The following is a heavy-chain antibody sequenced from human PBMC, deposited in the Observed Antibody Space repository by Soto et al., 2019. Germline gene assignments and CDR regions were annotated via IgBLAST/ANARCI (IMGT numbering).Heavy chain of an antibody. CDR1: GLTSNTYA. D-gene: IGHD3-10*01. CDR2: SSGSGVFT. CDR3: AKDGPLGELIAD. V-gene: IGHV3-23*01. Sequence: EVQLLESGGGLVQPGGSLRLACAASGLTSNTYAMSWVRQAPGKGLEWVSSSSGSGVFTYYADSVKGRFTISRDNFKNTLYLQMDSLRAKATAVYYCAKDGPLGELIADWGQGTLVIVSS. J-gene: IGHJ4*02.